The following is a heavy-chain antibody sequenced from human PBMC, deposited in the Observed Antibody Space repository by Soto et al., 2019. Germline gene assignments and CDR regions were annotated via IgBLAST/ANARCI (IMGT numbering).Heavy chain of an antibody. Sequence: GESLKISCKGSGYSFTSYWIGWVRQMPGKGLEWLGIIYPGDSDTRYSPSFQGQVTISADKSISPAYLQWSSLKASDTAMYYCARLSPFEYSIGRRCYSFVFWGQGTLVTL. J-gene: IGHJ4*02. D-gene: IGHD2-15*01. V-gene: IGHV5-51*01. CDR2: IYPGDSDT. CDR1: GYSFTSYW. CDR3: ARLSPFEYSIGRRCYSFVF.